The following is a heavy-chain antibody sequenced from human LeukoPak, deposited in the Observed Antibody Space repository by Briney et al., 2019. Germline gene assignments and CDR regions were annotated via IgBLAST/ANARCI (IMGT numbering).Heavy chain of an antibody. V-gene: IGHV3-66*01. J-gene: IGHJ4*02. Sequence: GGSLTLPCAASGFPDNSNYMSCVPQAREGAGVCVSVIYSGGNTYYADSVKGRFTISRDNSKNTLYLQMNSLRAEDTAVYYCARDLGGHQLLWWYWGQGTLVTVSS. D-gene: IGHD2-2*01. CDR1: GFPDNSNY. CDR2: IYSGGNT. CDR3: ARDLGGHQLLWWY.